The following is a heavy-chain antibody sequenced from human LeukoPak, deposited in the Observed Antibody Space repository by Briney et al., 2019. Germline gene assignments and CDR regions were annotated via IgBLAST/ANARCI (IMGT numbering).Heavy chain of an antibody. J-gene: IGHJ4*02. CDR3: ARGYDFWSGYLEY. CDR2: MNSDGSST. Sequence: GGSLRLSCAASGFTFSSYWMHWVRQAPGKGLVWVSRMNSDGSSTSYADSVKGRFTISRDNAKNTLYLQMNSLRAEDTAVYYCARGYDFWSGYLEYWGQGTLVTVSS. CDR1: GFTFSSYW. V-gene: IGHV3-74*01. D-gene: IGHD3-3*01.